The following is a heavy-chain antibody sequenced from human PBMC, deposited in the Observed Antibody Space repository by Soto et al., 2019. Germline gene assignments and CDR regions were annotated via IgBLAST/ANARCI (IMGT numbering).Heavy chain of an antibody. D-gene: IGHD3-22*01. V-gene: IGHV4-59*08. Sequence: SETLSLTCTVSGGSISSYYWSWIRQPPGKGLEWIGYIYYSGSTNYNPSLKSRVTISVDTSKNQFSLKLSSVTAADTAVYYCAGLVMGGSLYYYYMDVWGKGTTVTVSS. CDR3: AGLVMGGSLYYYYMDV. J-gene: IGHJ6*03. CDR2: IYYSGST. CDR1: GGSISSYY.